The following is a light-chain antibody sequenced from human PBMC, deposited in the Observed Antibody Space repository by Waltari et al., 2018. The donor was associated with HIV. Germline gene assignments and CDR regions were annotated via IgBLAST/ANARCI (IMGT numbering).Light chain of an antibody. CDR3: QQYTNRPPRT. Sequence: IVMTLSPATLSPSPAEGATLSSRASQSVSSNVAWYQQKPGQPPRLLIYGASTRATGVPARFSGSGAGTEFTLIISSLQSEDFAVYYCQQYTNRPPRTFGQGTKVEVK. V-gene: IGKV3-15*01. J-gene: IGKJ1*01. CDR2: GAS. CDR1: QSVSSN.